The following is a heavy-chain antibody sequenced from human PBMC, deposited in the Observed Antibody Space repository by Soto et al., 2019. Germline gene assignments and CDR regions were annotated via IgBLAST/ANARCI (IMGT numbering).Heavy chain of an antibody. CDR3: ARVPRWLQSNRAFDI. CDR2: IYYSGST. Sequence: SSETLSLTCTVSGGSVSSGSYYWSWIRQPPGKGLEWIGYIYYSGSTNYNPSLKSRVTISVDTSKNQFSLKLSSVTAADTAVYYCARVPRWLQSNRAFDIWGQGTMVTVSS. CDR1: GGSVSSGSYY. D-gene: IGHD5-12*01. J-gene: IGHJ3*02. V-gene: IGHV4-61*01.